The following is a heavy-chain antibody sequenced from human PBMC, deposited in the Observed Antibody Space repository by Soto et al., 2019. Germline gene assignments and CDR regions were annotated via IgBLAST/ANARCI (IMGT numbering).Heavy chain of an antibody. Sequence: QVQLVQSGAEVKKPGSSVKVSCKTSGDSFNSYTMSWVRQAPGQGLEWLGGIIPMFGAPNYAQKFQDRVTIPADESTGTAYMELTSLRSEDTAVYFCARMTTVWGEAAYFDYWGQGTLVTVSS. CDR2: IIPMFGAP. D-gene: IGHD4-17*01. CDR3: ARMTTVWGEAAYFDY. CDR1: GDSFNSYT. V-gene: IGHV1-69*12. J-gene: IGHJ4*02.